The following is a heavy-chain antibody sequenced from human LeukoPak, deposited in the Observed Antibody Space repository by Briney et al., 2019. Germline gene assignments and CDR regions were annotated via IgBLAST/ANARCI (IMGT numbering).Heavy chain of an antibody. D-gene: IGHD6-13*01. J-gene: IGHJ6*03. CDR1: GFTFSSYW. V-gene: IGHV3-74*01. CDR2: INSDGSST. CDR3: ASPVGYSSSWSPYYYYMDV. Sequence: GGSLRLSCAASGFTFSSYWMHWVRQAPGKGLVWVSRINSDGSSTSYADSVKGRFTISRDNAKNSLYLQMNSLRAEDTAVYYCASPVGYSSSWSPYYYYMDVWGKGTTVTVSS.